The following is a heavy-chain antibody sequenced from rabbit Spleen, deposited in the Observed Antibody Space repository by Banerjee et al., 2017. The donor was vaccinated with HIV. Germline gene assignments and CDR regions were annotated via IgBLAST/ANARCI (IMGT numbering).Heavy chain of an antibody. D-gene: IGHD1-1*01. V-gene: IGHV1S7*01. J-gene: IGHJ4*01. CDR1: GFSFSSSDY. CDR3: VRDYKFYFNL. Sequence: QSLEESGGGLVQPEGSLTLTCTASGFSFSSSDYMCWVRQAPGKGLEWIGYIDPIFSSTHYATWVNGRFTISSHNAQNTLYLQLNSLTAADTATYFCVRDYKFYFNLWGQGTLVTVS. CDR2: IDPIFSST.